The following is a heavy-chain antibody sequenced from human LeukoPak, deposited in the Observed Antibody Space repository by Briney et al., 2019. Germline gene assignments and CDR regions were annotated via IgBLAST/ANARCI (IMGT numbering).Heavy chain of an antibody. V-gene: IGHV3-33*08. CDR3: VRDLGVGKYGDY. CDR1: GFTFSSYG. CDR2: IGHDGTYQ. J-gene: IGHJ4*02. Sequence: PGGSLRLSCAASGFTFSSYGMHWVRQAPGKGLEQMAVIGHDGTYQRYTDSVKGRFTISRDNSKNTLYLQMTNLRAEDTAVYYCVRDLGVGKYGDYWGQGTVVTVSS. D-gene: IGHD7-27*01.